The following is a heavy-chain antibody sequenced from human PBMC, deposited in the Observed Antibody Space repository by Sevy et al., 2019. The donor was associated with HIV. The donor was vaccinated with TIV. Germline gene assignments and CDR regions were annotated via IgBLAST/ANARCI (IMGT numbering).Heavy chain of an antibody. J-gene: IGHJ5*02. Sequence: GGSLRLSCAASGFTFASYGMSWVRQAPGKGLEWVSGFTGSGGSTYYAGSVKGRFTISRDNSRNTLYLQMNSLRAEDTAVYYCAKASWLDFWSGYRGFDPWGQGTLVTVSS. CDR2: FTGSGGST. V-gene: IGHV3-23*01. CDR1: GFTFASYG. CDR3: AKASWLDFWSGYRGFDP. D-gene: IGHD3-3*01.